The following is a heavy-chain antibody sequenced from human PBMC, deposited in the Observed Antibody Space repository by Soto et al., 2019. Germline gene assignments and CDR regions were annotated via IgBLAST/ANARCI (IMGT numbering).Heavy chain of an antibody. CDR1: GGTFSSYA. CDR2: IIPIFGTA. D-gene: IGHD6-13*01. J-gene: IGHJ6*02. V-gene: IGHV1-69*06. CDR3: AVAAAGTGERDYYYYGMDV. Sequence: ASVKVSCKASGGTFSSYAISWVRQAPGQGLEWMGGIIPIFGTANYAQKFQGRVTITADKSTSTAYMELSSLRSEDTAVYYCAVAAAGTGERDYYYYGMDVWGQGTTVTVSS.